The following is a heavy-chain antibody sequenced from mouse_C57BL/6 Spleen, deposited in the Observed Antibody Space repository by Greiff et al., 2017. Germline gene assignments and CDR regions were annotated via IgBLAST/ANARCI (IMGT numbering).Heavy chain of an antibody. J-gene: IGHJ1*03. V-gene: IGHV1-53*01. CDR2: INPSNGGT. CDR3: ARERGLGRGWYFDV. D-gene: IGHD4-1*01. CDR1: GYTFTSYW. Sequence: QVQLQQPGTELVKPGASVKLSCKASGYTFTSYWMHWVKQRPGQGLEWIGNINPSNGGTNYNEKFKSKATLTVDKSSNTAYMQLSSLTSEDSAVYYCARERGLGRGWYFDVWGTGTTVTVSS.